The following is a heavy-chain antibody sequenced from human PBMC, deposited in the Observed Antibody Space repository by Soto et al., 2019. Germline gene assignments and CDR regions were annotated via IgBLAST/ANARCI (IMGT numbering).Heavy chain of an antibody. CDR3: ARSLEWVPLAYYGMDV. Sequence: RRLSCAASGFTFSSYGMHWVRQAPGKGLEWVAVIWYDGSNKYYADSVKGRFTISRDNSKNTLYLQMNSLRAEDTAVYYCARSLEWVPLAYYGMDVWGPGTTVTVFS. CDR1: GFTFSSYG. D-gene: IGHD1-26*01. V-gene: IGHV3-33*01. CDR2: IWYDGSNK. J-gene: IGHJ6*02.